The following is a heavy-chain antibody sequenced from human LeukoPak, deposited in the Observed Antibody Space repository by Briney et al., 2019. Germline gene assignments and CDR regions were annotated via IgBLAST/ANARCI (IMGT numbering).Heavy chain of an antibody. CDR3: ARSYYGSGSYYSFDY. CDR2: IYYTGST. Sequence: SETLSLTCTVSGGSLSTYYWSWIRQPPGKGLEWIGYIYYTGSTNYNPSLKSRVTISVDTSKSQFSLKLSSVTAADTAVYYCARSYYGSGSYYSFDYWGQGTLVTVSS. D-gene: IGHD3-10*01. CDR1: GGSLSTYY. J-gene: IGHJ4*02. V-gene: IGHV4-59*01.